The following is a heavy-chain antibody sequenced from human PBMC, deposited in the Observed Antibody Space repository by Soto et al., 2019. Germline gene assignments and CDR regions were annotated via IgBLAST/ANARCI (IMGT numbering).Heavy chain of an antibody. D-gene: IGHD3-22*01. V-gene: IGHV4-30-2*01. J-gene: IGHJ4*02. CDR2: IYHSGST. CDR3: ARSSAGADYDSSGYDFDY. Sequence: QLQLQESGSGLVKPSQTLSLTCAVSGGSISSGGYSWSWIRQPPGKGLEWIGYIYHSGSTYYNPSLKSRVTTSVDRSKNQFSLKLSSVAVADTAVYYCARSSAGADYDSSGYDFDYWGQGTLVTVSS. CDR1: GGSISSGGYS.